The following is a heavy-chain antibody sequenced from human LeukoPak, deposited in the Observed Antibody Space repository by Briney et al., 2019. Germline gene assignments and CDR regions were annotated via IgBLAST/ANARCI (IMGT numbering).Heavy chain of an antibody. CDR3: ARMFGGNRSIGPGPNDY. CDR2: IYYSGST. J-gene: IGHJ4*02. Sequence: PSETLSLTCTVSGGSISSGSYYWRWIRQPPGKGLEWIGYIYYSGSTNYNPSLKSRITISVDTSKNQFSLKLSPVTAADTAVYYCARMFGGNRSIGPGPNDYWGQGTLVTVSS. CDR1: GGSISSGSYY. D-gene: IGHD4-23*01. V-gene: IGHV4-61*01.